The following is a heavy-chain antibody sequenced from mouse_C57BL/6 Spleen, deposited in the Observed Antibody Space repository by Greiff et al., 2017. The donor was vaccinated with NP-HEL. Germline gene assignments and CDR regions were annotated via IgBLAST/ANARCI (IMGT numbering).Heavy chain of an antibody. Sequence: EVQRVESGGGLVKPGGSLKLSCAASGFTFSDYGMHWVRQAPEKGLEWVAYISSGSSTIYYADTVKGRFTFVRDNAKNTLFLQMTSLRSEDTAVYYCAKGDYDYPWFAYWGQGTLVTVSA. D-gene: IGHD2-4*01. CDR1: GFTFSDYG. CDR3: AKGDYDYPWFAY. CDR2: ISSGSSTI. V-gene: IGHV5-17*01. J-gene: IGHJ3*01.